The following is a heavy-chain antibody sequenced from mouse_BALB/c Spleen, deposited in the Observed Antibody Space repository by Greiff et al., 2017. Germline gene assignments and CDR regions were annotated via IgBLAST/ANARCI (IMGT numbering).Heavy chain of an antibody. Sequence: QVQLQQSGTVLARPGASVKMSCKATGYTFSSYWIEWVKQRPGHGLEWIGEILPGSGSTNYNEKFKGKATFTADTSSNTAYMQLSSLTSEDSAVYYCARYYRYGDYWGQGTTLAVSS. D-gene: IGHD2-14*01. CDR1: GYTFSSYW. J-gene: IGHJ2*01. CDR3: ARYYRYGDY. CDR2: ILPGSGST. V-gene: IGHV1-9*01.